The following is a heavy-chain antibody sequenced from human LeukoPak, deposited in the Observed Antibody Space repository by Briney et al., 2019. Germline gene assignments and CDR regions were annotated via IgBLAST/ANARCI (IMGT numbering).Heavy chain of an antibody. J-gene: IGHJ4*02. CDR3: ASLINSGWYCDY. Sequence: PSETLSLTFTVSGGSISSSSYYWGWIRQPPGKGLEWIGYIYYSGSTYYNPSLKSRVTISVDTSKNQFSLKLSSVTAADTAVYYCASLINSGWYCDYWGQGTLVTVSS. V-gene: IGHV4-31*03. CDR2: IYYSGST. CDR1: GGSISSSSYY. D-gene: IGHD6-19*01.